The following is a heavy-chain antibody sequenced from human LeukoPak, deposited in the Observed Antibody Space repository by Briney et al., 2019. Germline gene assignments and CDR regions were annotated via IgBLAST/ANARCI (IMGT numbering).Heavy chain of an antibody. CDR3: ARAGYQLLFGRYYYGMDV. CDR1: GFTFSSYS. CDR2: ISSSSSYI. V-gene: IGHV3-21*01. D-gene: IGHD2-2*01. Sequence: GGSLRLSCAAPGFTFSSYSMNWVRQAPGKGLEWVSSISSSSSYIYYADSVKGRFTISRDNAKNSLYLQMNSLRAEDTAVYYCARAGYQLLFGRYYYGMDVWGQGTTVTVSS. J-gene: IGHJ6*02.